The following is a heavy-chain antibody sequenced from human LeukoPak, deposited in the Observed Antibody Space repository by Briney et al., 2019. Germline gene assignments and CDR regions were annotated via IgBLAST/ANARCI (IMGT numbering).Heavy chain of an antibody. Sequence: SETLSLTCAVYGGSFSGYYWSWLRQPPGKGLEWFGEINNSGSTNYNPSLKSRVTISVDTSKNQFSLKLSSATAADTAVYYCARVVSGSYRLDYWGQGTLVTVSS. J-gene: IGHJ4*02. D-gene: IGHD1-26*01. V-gene: IGHV4-34*01. CDR1: GGSFSGYY. CDR2: INNSGST. CDR3: ARVVSGSYRLDY.